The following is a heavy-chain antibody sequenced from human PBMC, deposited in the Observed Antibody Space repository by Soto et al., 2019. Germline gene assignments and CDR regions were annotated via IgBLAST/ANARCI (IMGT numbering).Heavy chain of an antibody. V-gene: IGHV5-51*01. CDR3: VRNYGGISEYDYYGMDV. D-gene: IGHD2-15*01. CDR2: VSPDDSNR. CDR1: GYSFPSYW. J-gene: IGHJ6*02. Sequence: PGESLKISCKGSGYSFPSYWIAWVRQMPGKGLEWMGIVSPDDSNRRYSPSFQGLVTISADQSVSIVYLQWNNLKASDTAMYYCVRNYGGISEYDYYGMDVWGQGTTVTVSS.